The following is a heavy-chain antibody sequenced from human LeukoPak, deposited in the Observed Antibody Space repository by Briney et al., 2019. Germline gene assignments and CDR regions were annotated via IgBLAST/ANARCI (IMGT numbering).Heavy chain of an antibody. J-gene: IGHJ4*02. Sequence: ASVKVSCKASGYTFTGQYTHWVRQAPGQGLEWMGWINPHSGDTHYAQKFLGRVTMTTDTSISTVHMELSSLTSDDTAVYYCASRSASGNWFLHYWGQGTLVTVSS. CDR1: GYTFTGQY. V-gene: IGHV1-2*02. CDR3: ASRSASGNWFLHY. CDR2: INPHSGDT. D-gene: IGHD3-10*01.